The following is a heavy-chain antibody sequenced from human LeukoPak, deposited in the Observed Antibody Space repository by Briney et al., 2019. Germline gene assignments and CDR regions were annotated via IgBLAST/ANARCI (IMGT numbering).Heavy chain of an antibody. V-gene: IGHV3-48*01. CDR1: GFTFSSFG. D-gene: IGHD3-10*01. Sequence: PGGSLRLSCAASGFTFSSFGMNWVRQALGRGLEWVSYISSSRSTIYYADSVNGRFIISRDNAKNSLYLQMNSLRAEDTAVYYCARENFGEHRWFDPWGQGTLVTASS. J-gene: IGHJ5*02. CDR2: ISSSRSTI. CDR3: ARENFGEHRWFDP.